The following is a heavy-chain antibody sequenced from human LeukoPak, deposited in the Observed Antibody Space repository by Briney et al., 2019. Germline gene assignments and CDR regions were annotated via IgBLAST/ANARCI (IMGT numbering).Heavy chain of an antibody. Sequence: GGSLRLSCAASGFTFSSYAMTWVRQAPGKGLEWVSSISGSGGTTYYADSVKGRFTISRDNSKNTLYLQMNSLRAEDTAVYYCAKVAHYYGSGSYYEYYFDYWGQGTLVTVSS. CDR3: AKVAHYYGSGSYYEYYFDY. CDR1: GFTFSSYA. D-gene: IGHD3-10*01. V-gene: IGHV3-23*01. CDR2: ISGSGGTT. J-gene: IGHJ4*02.